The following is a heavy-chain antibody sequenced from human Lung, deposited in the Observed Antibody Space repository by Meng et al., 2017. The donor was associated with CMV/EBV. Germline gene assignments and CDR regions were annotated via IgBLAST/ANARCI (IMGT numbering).Heavy chain of an antibody. J-gene: IGHJ4*02. V-gene: IGHV3-30*03. CDR1: GFMFSDYG. CDR3: VRDGDSSNWPLDY. CDR2: ILKDGSDK. D-gene: IGHD6-13*01. Sequence: QVYLAESGGGVVQPGRSLRLSCVVSGFMFSDYGMHWVRQAPGKAPEWVAFILKDGSDKFYRDSVKGRFTISRDPGKNTLYLQMDSLRPEDTAIYYCVRDGDSSNWPLDYWGQGTLVTVSS.